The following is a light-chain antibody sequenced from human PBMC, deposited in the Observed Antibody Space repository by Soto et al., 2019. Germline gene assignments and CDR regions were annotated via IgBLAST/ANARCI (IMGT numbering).Light chain of an antibody. CDR2: RNT. V-gene: IGLV1-47*01. CDR3: AAWDDSLSGPV. J-gene: IGLJ2*01. CDR1: SSNIGSNY. Sequence: QSVLTQPPSASGTPGQRVTISCSGSSSNIGSNYVYWYQQLPGTAPKLLIYRNTQRPSGVPDRFSGSKSGTSASLGISGLRSEDEADYYCAAWDDSLSGPVFGGGTKLTVL.